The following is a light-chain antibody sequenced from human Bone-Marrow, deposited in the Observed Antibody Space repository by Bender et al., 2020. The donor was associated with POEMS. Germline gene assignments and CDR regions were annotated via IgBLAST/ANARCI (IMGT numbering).Light chain of an antibody. Sequence: QSALTQPASVSGSPGQSITISCTGTSSDVGNSELVSWYQQYPGKAPKLMIYEVSKRPSGVSNRFSASKSGNTASLTISGLQAEDEADYYCCSYAGSSTPWVFGGGTKLTVL. CDR2: EVS. V-gene: IGLV2-23*02. J-gene: IGLJ3*02. CDR3: CSYAGSSTPWV. CDR1: SSDVGNSEL.